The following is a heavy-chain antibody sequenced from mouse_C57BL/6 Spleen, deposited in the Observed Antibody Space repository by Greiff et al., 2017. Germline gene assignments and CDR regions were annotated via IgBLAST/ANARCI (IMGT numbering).Heavy chain of an antibody. J-gene: IGHJ3*01. V-gene: IGHV1-54*01. CDR2: INPGSGGT. D-gene: IGHD1-1*01. CDR3: ASLLLFAY. CDR1: GYAFTNYL. Sequence: VQLVESGAELVRPGTSVKVSCKASGYAFTNYLIEWVKQRPGQGLEWIGVINPGSGGTNYNEKFKGKATLTADKSSSTAYMQLSSLTSEDSAVYFCASLLLFAYWGQGTLVTVSA.